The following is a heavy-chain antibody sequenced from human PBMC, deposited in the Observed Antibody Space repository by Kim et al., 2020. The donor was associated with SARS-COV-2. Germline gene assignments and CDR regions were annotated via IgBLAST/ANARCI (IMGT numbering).Heavy chain of an antibody. Sequence: GGSLRLSCAASGFTFSSYAMSWVRQAPGKVLEWVSAIYASGGGTYYADSVKGRFTISRDNAKSTLYMQMNSLRAEDTAVYYCAKDGYSGYGYYFDYWGLG. CDR3: AKDGYSGYGYYFDY. CDR2: IYASGGGT. V-gene: IGHV3-23*01. CDR1: GFTFSSYA. J-gene: IGHJ4*02. D-gene: IGHD5-12*01.